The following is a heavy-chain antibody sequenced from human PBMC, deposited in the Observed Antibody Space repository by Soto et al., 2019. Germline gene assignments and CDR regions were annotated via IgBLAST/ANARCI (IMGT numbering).Heavy chain of an antibody. CDR1: GFTFSSYA. V-gene: IGHV3-30-3*01. D-gene: IGHD6-6*01. CDR3: ARDGSSGYSSSSRGFDY. J-gene: IGHJ4*02. Sequence: QVQLVESGGGAVQPGRSPRLSCAASGFTFSSYAMHWVRQAPGKGLEWVAVISYDGSNKYYADSVKGRFTISRDNSKNTLYLQMNSLRAEDTAVYYCARDGSSGYSSSSRGFDYWGQGTLVTVSS. CDR2: ISYDGSNK.